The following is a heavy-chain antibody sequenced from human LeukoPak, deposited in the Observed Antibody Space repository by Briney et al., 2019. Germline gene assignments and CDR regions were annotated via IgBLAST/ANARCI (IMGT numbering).Heavy chain of an antibody. D-gene: IGHD3-10*01. CDR1: GFTFSSYA. CDR2: ISGSGGST. J-gene: IGHJ4*02. V-gene: IGHV3-23*01. CDR3: AHGVRGAYAGYFDY. Sequence: PGGTLRLSCAASGFTFSSYAMSWVRQAPGKGLEWVSAISGSGGSTYYADSVKGRFTISRDNSKNTLYLQMNSLRAEDTAVYYCAHGVRGAYAGYFDYWGQGTLVTVSS.